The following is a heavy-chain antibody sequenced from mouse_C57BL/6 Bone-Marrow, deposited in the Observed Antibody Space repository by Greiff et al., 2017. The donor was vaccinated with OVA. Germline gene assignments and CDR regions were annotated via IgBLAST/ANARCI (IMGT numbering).Heavy chain of an antibody. CDR3: ASYYGSSYGAMDY. V-gene: IGHV2-9-1*01. CDR1: GFSLTSYA. J-gene: IGHJ4*01. CDR2: IWTGGGT. Sequence: VKLVESGPGLVAPSQSLSITCTVSGFSLTSYAISWVRQPPGKGLEWLGVIWTGGGTNYNSALKSRLSISKDNSKSQVFLKMNSLQTDDTARYYCASYYGSSYGAMDYWGQGTSVTVSS. D-gene: IGHD1-1*01.